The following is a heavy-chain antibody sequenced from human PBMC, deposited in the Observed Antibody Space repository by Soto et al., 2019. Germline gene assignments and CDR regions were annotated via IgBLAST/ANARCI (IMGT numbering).Heavy chain of an antibody. CDR3: ATSLDSSSSGTPFRNWFDP. D-gene: IGHD6-6*01. CDR2: FDPEDGET. J-gene: IGHJ5*02. Sequence: GASVKVSCKVSGYTLTELSMHWVRQAPGKGLEWMGGFDPEDGETIYAQKFQGRVTMTEDTSTDTAYMELSSLRSEDTAVYYCATSLDSSSSGTPFRNWFDPWGQGTLVTVSS. V-gene: IGHV1-24*01. CDR1: GYTLTELS.